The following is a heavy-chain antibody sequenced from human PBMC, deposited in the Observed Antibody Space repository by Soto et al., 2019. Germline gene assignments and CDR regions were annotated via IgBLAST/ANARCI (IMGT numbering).Heavy chain of an antibody. D-gene: IGHD6-19*01. Sequence: EVRLMESGGGLVKPGESLRLSCAASGFTFSSHTMTWVRQAPGKGLEWVASISRGSTDKFYADSVRGRFTISRDSAKNSLFLQMNRLRGDDTAVYYCAREPLGGWHDFDYWGQGTLVTVSA. J-gene: IGHJ4*02. CDR3: AREPLGGWHDFDY. CDR1: GFTFSSHT. V-gene: IGHV3-21*01. CDR2: ISRGSTDK.